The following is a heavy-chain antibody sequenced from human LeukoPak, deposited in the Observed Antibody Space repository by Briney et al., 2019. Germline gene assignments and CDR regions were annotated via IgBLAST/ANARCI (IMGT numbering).Heavy chain of an antibody. D-gene: IGHD1-26*01. V-gene: IGHV3-53*01. CDR2: IYSGGST. J-gene: IGHJ4*02. Sequence: PGGSLRLSCAASGFTVSSNYMSWVRQAPGKGLEWVSVIYSGGSTYYADSVKGRFTTSRDSVKNSLFLQMNSLRDEDTAVYYCARTYSGNYFFDYWGQGTLVTVSS. CDR1: GFTVSSNY. CDR3: ARTYSGNYFFDY.